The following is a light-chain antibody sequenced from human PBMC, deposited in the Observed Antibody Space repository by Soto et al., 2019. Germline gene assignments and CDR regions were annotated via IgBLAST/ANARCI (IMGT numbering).Light chain of an antibody. Sequence: EIVLTQSPGTLSLPPGERATLSCRASQSVRSSYLAWYQQKFGQAPRLLIYGASSRATGIPDRFSGSGSGTDFTLTISRLEPEDFAVYYCQQYGSSSWTFGQCPKVDIK. J-gene: IGKJ1*01. CDR2: GAS. V-gene: IGKV3-20*01. CDR3: QQYGSSSWT. CDR1: QSVRSSY.